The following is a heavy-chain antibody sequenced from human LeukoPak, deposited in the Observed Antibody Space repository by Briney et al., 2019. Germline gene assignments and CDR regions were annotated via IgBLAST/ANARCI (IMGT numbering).Heavy chain of an antibody. CDR3: AKTPDFWSAFDY. CDR1: GFTFSSYS. Sequence: GGSLRLSCAASGFTFSSYSMNWVRQAPGKGLEWVSAISGSGGSTYYADSVKGRFTISRDNSKNTLYLQMNSLRAEDTAVYYCAKTPDFWSAFDYWGQGTLVTVSS. J-gene: IGHJ4*02. CDR2: ISGSGGST. V-gene: IGHV3-23*01. D-gene: IGHD3-3*01.